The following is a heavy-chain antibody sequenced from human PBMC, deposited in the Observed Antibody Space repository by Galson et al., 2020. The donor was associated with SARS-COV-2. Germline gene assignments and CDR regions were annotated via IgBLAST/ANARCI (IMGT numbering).Heavy chain of an antibody. D-gene: IGHD1-26*01. CDR2: ISGSGTTI. Sequence: GGSLRLSCAASGFTFSNYYMSWIRQAPGKGLEWVSYISGSGTTIYYADSVKGRFTVSRDNAKNSLFLQMNSLRDEDTAVYYCARDEWFGGYYGNWFDPWGQGTLVTVSS. CDR3: ARDEWFGGYYGNWFDP. CDR1: GFTFSNYY. V-gene: IGHV3-11*01. J-gene: IGHJ5*02.